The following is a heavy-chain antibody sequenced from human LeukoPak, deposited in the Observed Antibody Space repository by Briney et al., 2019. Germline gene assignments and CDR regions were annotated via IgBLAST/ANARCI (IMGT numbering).Heavy chain of an antibody. D-gene: IGHD3-22*01. CDR2: ISASGAVP. CDR3: ARSLIVASEDY. Sequence: PGGSLRLSCAASGFRFDSFYMGWIRQVPGKGLDYIALISASGAVPYDAESVEGRFTISRDNAKNSVSLQMNSLSADDTAIYYCARSLIVASEDYWGQGTQVVVSS. V-gene: IGHV3-11*04. CDR1: GFRFDSFY. J-gene: IGHJ4*02.